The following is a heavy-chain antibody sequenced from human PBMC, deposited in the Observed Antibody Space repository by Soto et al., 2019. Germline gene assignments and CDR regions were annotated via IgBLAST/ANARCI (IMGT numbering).Heavy chain of an antibody. CDR2: INAGNGKT. CDR1: GYTFTSYA. Sequence: ASVKVSCKASGYTFTSYAMHWVRQAPGQRLEWMGWINAGNGKTKYAQKFQGRVTMTEDTSTDTAYMELSSLRSEDTAVYYCATGYCTNGVCFNDAFDIWGQGTMVTVSS. J-gene: IGHJ3*02. D-gene: IGHD2-8*01. V-gene: IGHV1-3*01. CDR3: ATGYCTNGVCFNDAFDI.